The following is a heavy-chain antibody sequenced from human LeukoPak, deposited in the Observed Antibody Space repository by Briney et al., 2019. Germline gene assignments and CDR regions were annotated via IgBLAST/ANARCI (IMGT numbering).Heavy chain of an antibody. CDR2: IYTSGST. D-gene: IGHD6-19*01. CDR3: ARGVAGNYYFDY. Sequence: PSETLSLTCTVSGGSISSGSYYWRWLRQPAGKGLEWIGRIYTSGSTNYNPSLKSRVTISVDTSKNQFSLKLSSVTAADTAVYYCARGVAGNYYFDYWGQGTLVTVSS. CDR1: GGSISSGSYY. J-gene: IGHJ4*02. V-gene: IGHV4-61*02.